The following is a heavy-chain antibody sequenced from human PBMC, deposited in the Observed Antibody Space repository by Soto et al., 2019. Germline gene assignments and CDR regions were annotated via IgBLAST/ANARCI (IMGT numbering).Heavy chain of an antibody. CDR1: GGSMSDYF. Sequence: QVQLQESGPGMVKPSETLSLTCTVSGGSMSDYFWSWIRQPPEQGLEWIGHVSYSGSTNYNPSLTSRVTISLDTSKNQFSLNLASVTAADTAVYYCARRYAARENFDYWGQGTLVTVSS. CDR2: VSYSGST. V-gene: IGHV4-59*08. J-gene: IGHJ4*02. CDR3: ARRYAARENFDY. D-gene: IGHD1-1*01.